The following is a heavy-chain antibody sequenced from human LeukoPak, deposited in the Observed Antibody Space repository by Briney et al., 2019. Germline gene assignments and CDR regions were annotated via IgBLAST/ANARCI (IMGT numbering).Heavy chain of an antibody. V-gene: IGHV3-53*01. CDR2: IYSGGST. Sequence: PGGSLRLSCAASGFTVSSNYMSWVRQAPGKGLEWVSVIYSGGSTYYADSVKGRFTISRDNSKNTLYLQMNSLRAEDTAVYYCTTDSPLYSGRYNEVPWGRGTLVTVSS. D-gene: IGHD1-26*01. J-gene: IGHJ5*02. CDR3: TTDSPLYSGRYNEVP. CDR1: GFTVSSNY.